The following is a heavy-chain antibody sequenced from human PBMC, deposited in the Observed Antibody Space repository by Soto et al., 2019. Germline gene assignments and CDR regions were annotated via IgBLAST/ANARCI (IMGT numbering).Heavy chain of an antibody. CDR2: MNPNSGNT. D-gene: IGHD3-3*01. Sequence: QVQLVQSGAEVKKPGASVKVSCKASGYTFTSYDINWVRQATGQGLEWMGWMNPNSGNTGYAQKFRGRVTMTRNTSISTAYMELSSLRSEDTAVYYCARETIFELYNWFDPWGQGTLVTVSS. J-gene: IGHJ5*02. V-gene: IGHV1-8*01. CDR3: ARETIFELYNWFDP. CDR1: GYTFTSYD.